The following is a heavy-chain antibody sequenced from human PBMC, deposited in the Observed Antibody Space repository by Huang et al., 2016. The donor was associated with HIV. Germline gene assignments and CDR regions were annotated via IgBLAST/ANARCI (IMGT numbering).Heavy chain of an antibody. Sequence: QLKLVESGGGVVQGGGSLTLSCVSFGFSFGAYGMHWVRQTPGNGVEWVATISYNGYDKYYKDSLGYRFSISRDNSKKTLNLQMDSLRRDDTAVYFCVKDRVMGGTSGPFDLWGQGSSVTIAP. V-gene: IGHV3-30*18. J-gene: IGHJ5*02. CDR1: GFSFGAYG. CDR3: VKDRVMGGTSGPFDL. CDR2: ISYNGYDK. D-gene: IGHD6-19*01.